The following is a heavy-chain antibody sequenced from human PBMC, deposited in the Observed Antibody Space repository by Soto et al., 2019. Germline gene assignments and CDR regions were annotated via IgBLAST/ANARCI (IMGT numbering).Heavy chain of an antibody. CDR1: AGSISSSSYN. CDR3: AGYPFEYSSSTHPSPCYYYGMDV. Sequence: AAETLSPTCTVSAGSISSSSYNWFWIRHAPGKWLEGIGCIYYGGRTYYNPSLKSRVTISVDASKNLFSLKLSSVTAADTAVYYCAGYPFEYSSSTHPSPCYYYGMDVWGQGTTVTVSS. CDR2: IYYGGRT. D-gene: IGHD6-6*01. V-gene: IGHV4-39*01. J-gene: IGHJ6*02.